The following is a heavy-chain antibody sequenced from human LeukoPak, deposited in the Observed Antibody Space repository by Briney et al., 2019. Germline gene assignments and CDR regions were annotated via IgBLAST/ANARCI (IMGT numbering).Heavy chain of an antibody. D-gene: IGHD3-10*01. CDR3: ASGRGSGSYWGWYFDL. J-gene: IGHJ2*01. V-gene: IGHV4-4*02. CDR2: IYHSGST. CDR1: GGSISSSNW. Sequence: SETLSLTCAVSGGSISSSNWWSWVRQPPGKGLEWIGEIYHSGSTNYNPSLKSRVTISVDKSKNQFSLKLSSVTAADTAVYYCASGRGSGSYWGWYFDLWGRGTLVTVSS.